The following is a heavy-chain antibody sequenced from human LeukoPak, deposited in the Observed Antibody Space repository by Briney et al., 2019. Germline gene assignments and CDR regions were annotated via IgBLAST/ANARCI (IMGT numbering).Heavy chain of an antibody. CDR2: INPNSGGT. CDR3: ARGNWNYLNFDY. D-gene: IGHD1-7*01. Sequence: GASVKVSCKTSGYIFIGYYMHWVRQAPGQGLEWMGWINPNSGGTNYAQKFQGRVTMTRDTSISTAYMELSRLRSDDTAVYYCARGNWNYLNFDYWGQGTLVTVSS. CDR1: GYIFIGYY. J-gene: IGHJ4*02. V-gene: IGHV1-2*02.